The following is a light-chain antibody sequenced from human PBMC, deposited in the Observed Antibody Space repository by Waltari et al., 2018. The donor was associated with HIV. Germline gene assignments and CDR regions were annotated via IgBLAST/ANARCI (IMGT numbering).Light chain of an antibody. CDR1: SSHIGADFD. J-gene: IGLJ2*01. V-gene: IGLV1-40*01. Sequence: QSVLTQPPSVSGAPGPRVTVSCTGSSSHIGADFDLTLYQQIPGKAPKLLIFRDSNRPSGVPDRFSGSKSGTSASLAITGLQAEDEADYHCQSYDSSLSGVIFGGGTKLTVL. CDR2: RDS. CDR3: QSYDSSLSGVI.